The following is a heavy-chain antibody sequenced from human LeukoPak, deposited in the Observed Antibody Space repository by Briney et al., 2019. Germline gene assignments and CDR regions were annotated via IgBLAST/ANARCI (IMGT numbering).Heavy chain of an antibody. J-gene: IGHJ4*02. D-gene: IGHD1-26*01. CDR1: GGSISSYH. CDR2: ILTSGST. V-gene: IGHV4-4*09. CDR3: ARLRVSGSYLNYFDN. Sequence: SETLSLTCTVSGGSISSYHWSWVRQPPRKGLEYIGYILTSGSTNYNPSLKSRVSISVDTSKNQFSLKLSSVTAADTAVYYCARLRVSGSYLNYFDNWGQGTLVTVSS.